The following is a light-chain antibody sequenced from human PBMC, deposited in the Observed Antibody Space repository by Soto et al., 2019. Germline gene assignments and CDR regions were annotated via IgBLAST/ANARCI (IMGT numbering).Light chain of an antibody. CDR1: QSISSS. CDR2: GAF. J-gene: IGKJ1*01. CDR3: QQFNKRPPT. Sequence: EIVMTQSPAPLSVSPGARATLFCGASQSISSSLAWYQQKPGQAPRLLIYGAFTRATGIPARFSGSGSGTEFTLTISSLQSEDFAVYYCQQFNKRPPTVGQGTKVDIK. V-gene: IGKV3-15*01.